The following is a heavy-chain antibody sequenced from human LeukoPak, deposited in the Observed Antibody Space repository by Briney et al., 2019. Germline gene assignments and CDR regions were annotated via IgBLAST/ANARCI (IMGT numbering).Heavy chain of an antibody. CDR1: GFTFNNYW. D-gene: IGHD6-19*01. V-gene: IGHV3-7*01. CDR3: ARVGVYSSVPDFAY. J-gene: IGHJ4*02. Sequence: PGGSLRLSCAASGFTFNNYWMSWVRQAPGKGLEWVANIKLDGSEKYYVDSVKGRFTISRDNAKNSLYLQMNSLRAEDTAVYYCARVGVYSSVPDFAYWGQGTLVTVSS. CDR2: IKLDGSEK.